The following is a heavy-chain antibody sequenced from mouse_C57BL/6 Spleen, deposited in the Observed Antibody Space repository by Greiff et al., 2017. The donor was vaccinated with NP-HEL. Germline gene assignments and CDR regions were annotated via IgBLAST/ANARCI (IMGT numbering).Heavy chain of an antibody. CDR3: ARGGSYYYGSSRYAMDY. J-gene: IGHJ4*01. Sequence: EVQGVESGGGLVKPGGSLKLSCAASGFTFSSYAMSWVRQTPEKRLAWVATISDGGSYTYYPDNVKGRFTISRDNAKNNLYLQMSHLKSEDTAMYYCARGGSYYYGSSRYAMDYWGQGTSVTVSS. CDR1: GFTFSSYA. V-gene: IGHV5-4*01. D-gene: IGHD1-1*01. CDR2: ISDGGSYT.